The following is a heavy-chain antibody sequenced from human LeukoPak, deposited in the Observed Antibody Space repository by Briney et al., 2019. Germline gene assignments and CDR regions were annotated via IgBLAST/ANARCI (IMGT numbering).Heavy chain of an antibody. CDR3: ARVSVVVVVAATGTDAFDI. V-gene: IGHV4-39*07. D-gene: IGHD2-15*01. J-gene: IGHJ3*02. CDR1: GGSISSSSYY. Sequence: SETLSLTCTVSGGSISSSSYYWGWIRQPPGKGLEGIGSIYYSGSTYYDPSLKSRVTISVDTSKNQFSLKLSSVTAADTAVYYCARVSVVVVVAATGTDAFDIWGQGAMVTVSS. CDR2: IYYSGST.